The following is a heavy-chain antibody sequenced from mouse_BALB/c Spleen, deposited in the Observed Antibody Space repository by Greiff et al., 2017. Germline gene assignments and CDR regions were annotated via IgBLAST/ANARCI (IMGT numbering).Heavy chain of an antibody. D-gene: IGHD2-4*01. J-gene: IGHJ3*01. CDR3: ARDNDYDGAGFAY. V-gene: IGHV7-3*02. CDR2: IRNKANGYTT. Sequence: VESGGGLVQPGGYLRLSCATSGFTFTDYYMSWVRQPPGKALKWLGFIRNKANGYTTEYSASVKGRFTISRDNSQSILYLQMNTLRAEDSATYYCARDNDYDGAGFAYWGQGTLVTVSA. CDR1: GFTFTDYY.